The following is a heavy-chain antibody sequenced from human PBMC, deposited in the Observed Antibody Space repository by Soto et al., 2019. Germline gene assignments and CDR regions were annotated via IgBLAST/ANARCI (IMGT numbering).Heavy chain of an antibody. V-gene: IGHV3-23*01. D-gene: IGHD2-15*01. J-gene: IGHJ4*02. Sequence: VQLLESGGDLVEPGGALRLSCAASGFTFRYYAMSWVRQAPGKGLEWVSGISGTGSGTYYADSVNGRYNISRDNSKNTLYLQTNRLRAEDTALYYCVKKGGDSSYSPSDSWGQGSLVTVSS. CDR2: ISGTGSGT. CDR3: VKKGGDSSYSPSDS. CDR1: GFTFRYYA.